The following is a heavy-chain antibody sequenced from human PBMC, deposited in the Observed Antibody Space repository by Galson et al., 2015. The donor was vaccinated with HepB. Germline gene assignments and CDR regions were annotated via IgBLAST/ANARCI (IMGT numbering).Heavy chain of an antibody. V-gene: IGHV3-21*01. J-gene: IGHJ6*02. D-gene: IGHD2-2*01. CDR1: GFTFSSYS. CDR3: AREREGTYCSSTSCPSGMDV. CDR2: ISSSSSYI. Sequence: SLRLSCAASGFTFSSYSMNWVRQAPGKGLEWVSSISSSSSYIYYADSVKGRFTISRDNAKNSLYLQMNSLRAEDTAVYYCAREREGTYCSSTSCPSGMDVWGQGTTVTVSS.